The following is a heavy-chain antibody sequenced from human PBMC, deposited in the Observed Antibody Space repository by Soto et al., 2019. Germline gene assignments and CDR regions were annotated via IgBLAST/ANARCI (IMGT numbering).Heavy chain of an antibody. CDR3: AKDSSGWLFIFDY. CDR1: GFSLSTSGVA. D-gene: IGHD6-19*01. J-gene: IGHJ4*02. CDR2: IYWNDDK. V-gene: IGHV2-5*01. Sequence: SGPTLVNPTQTLTLTCTFSGFSLSTSGVAVGWIRQPPGKTLEWFALIYWNDDKRYSPSLKSRLTITKDTSKNQVVLTMANMDTADTETYSCAKDSSGWLFIFDYWRQGIPVTVSP.